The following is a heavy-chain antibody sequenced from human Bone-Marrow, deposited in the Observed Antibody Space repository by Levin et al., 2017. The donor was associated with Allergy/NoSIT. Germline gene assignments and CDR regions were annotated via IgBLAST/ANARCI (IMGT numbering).Heavy chain of an antibody. D-gene: IGHD1-14*01. J-gene: IGHJ4*02. CDR2: INHSGST. V-gene: IGHV4-34*01. Sequence: SETLSLTCAVYGGSFSGYYWSWIRQPPGKGLEWIGEINHSGSTNYNPSLKSRVTISVDTSKNQFSLKLSSVTAADTAVYYCARRGRNLARRYFDYWGQGTLVTVSS. CDR3: ARRGRNLARRYFDY. CDR1: GGSFSGYY.